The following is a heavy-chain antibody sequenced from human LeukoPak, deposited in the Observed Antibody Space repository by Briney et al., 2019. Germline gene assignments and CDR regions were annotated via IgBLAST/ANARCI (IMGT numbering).Heavy chain of an antibody. J-gene: IGHJ4*02. D-gene: IGHD7-27*01. V-gene: IGHV3-23*01. Sequence: GGSLRLSCAASGFTFSSYAMYWVRHPPGKGLEWVSIIGSSGGGIHYADSVKGRFTISRDNSKNALYLQMNSLRVEDTAVYYCAIDPNWGTHSWGQGVLVTVSS. CDR2: IGSSGGGI. CDR3: AIDPNWGTHS. CDR1: GFTFSSYA.